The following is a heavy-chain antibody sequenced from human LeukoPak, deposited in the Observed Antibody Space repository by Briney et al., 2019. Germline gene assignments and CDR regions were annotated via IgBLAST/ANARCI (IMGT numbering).Heavy chain of an antibody. D-gene: IGHD5-24*01. Sequence: SETLSLTCTVSGGSISSYYWSWLRQPRGKGLEGLGYIYYSGSTNYNPSLKSRVTISVDTSKNQFSLKLSSVTAADTAVYYCARDQGDGLDYWGQGTLVTVSS. J-gene: IGHJ4*02. CDR1: GGSISSYY. CDR2: IYYSGST. CDR3: ARDQGDGLDY. V-gene: IGHV4-59*01.